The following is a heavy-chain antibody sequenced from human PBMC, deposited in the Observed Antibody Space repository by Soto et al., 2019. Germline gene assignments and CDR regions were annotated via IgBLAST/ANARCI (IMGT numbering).Heavy chain of an antibody. D-gene: IGHD2-15*01. CDR2: IYYSGNT. Sequence: QLQLQESGPGLVKPSETLSITCTVSGGSISSSSYYWGWIRQPPGKGLEWIGSIYYSGNTYYTPSLKSRVTISVDTSKYQFSLKLSSVTAADTAVYYCAREGGRYCTGGSCQVDYWGQGTLVTVSS. CDR1: GGSISSSSYY. CDR3: AREGGRYCTGGSCQVDY. V-gene: IGHV4-39*02. J-gene: IGHJ4*02.